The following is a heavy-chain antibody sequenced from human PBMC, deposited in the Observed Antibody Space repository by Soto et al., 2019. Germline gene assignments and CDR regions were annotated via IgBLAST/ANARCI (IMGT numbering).Heavy chain of an antibody. V-gene: IGHV3-21*01. CDR2: ISGTSDYI. D-gene: IGHD3-10*01. Sequence: GSLRLSCAASGFTFSSSSMNWVRQAPGGGLEWVSSISGTSDYISYADSVKGRFTISRDNAMNSLFLQMNSLRAEDTAVYFCARDPRYYGSGSYYYFDYWGQGA. CDR1: GFTFSSSS. CDR3: ARDPRYYGSGSYYYFDY. J-gene: IGHJ4*02.